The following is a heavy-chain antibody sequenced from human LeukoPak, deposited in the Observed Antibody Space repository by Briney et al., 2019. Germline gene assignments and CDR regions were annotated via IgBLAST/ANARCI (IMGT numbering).Heavy chain of an antibody. D-gene: IGHD6-13*01. CDR1: GVSINSYY. CDR3: ARHSSSWPYWYFDL. V-gene: IGHV4-59*01. Sequence: SETLSLTCSVSGVSINSYYWSWIRQPPGKGLEWIGYIYYSGSTNYKPSLKSRVTISVDTSKNQFSLKLSSVTAADTAVYYCARHSSSWPYWYFDLWGRGTLVSVS. CDR2: IYYSGST. J-gene: IGHJ2*01.